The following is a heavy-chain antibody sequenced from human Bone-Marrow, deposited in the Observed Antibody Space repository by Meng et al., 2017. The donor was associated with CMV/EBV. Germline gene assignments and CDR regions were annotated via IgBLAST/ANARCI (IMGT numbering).Heavy chain of an antibody. CDR3: ARDRYDFWSGDRYFDY. CDR1: GFRFSAYY. CDR2: INPSGGST. Sequence: ASVKVSCKTSGFRFSAYYMHWVRQAPGQGLEWMGIINPSGGSTSYAQKFQGRVTMTRDTSTSTVYMELSSLRSEDTAVYYCARDRYDFWSGDRYFDYWGQGTLVTVSS. J-gene: IGHJ4*02. V-gene: IGHV1-46*01. D-gene: IGHD3-3*01.